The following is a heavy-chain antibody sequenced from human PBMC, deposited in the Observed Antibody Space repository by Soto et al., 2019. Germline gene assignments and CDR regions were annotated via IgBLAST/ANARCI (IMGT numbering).Heavy chain of an antibody. CDR2: IIPIFGTA. CDR3: ARDPCSSTSCYYWGPNYGMDV. CDR1: GGTFSSYA. V-gene: IGHV1-69*13. Sequence: SVKVSCKASGGTFSSYAISWVRQAPGQGLEWMGGIIPIFGTANYAQKFQGRVTITADESTSTAYMELSSLRSEDTAVYYCARDPCSSTSCYYWGPNYGMDVWGQGTTVTV. D-gene: IGHD2-2*01. J-gene: IGHJ6*02.